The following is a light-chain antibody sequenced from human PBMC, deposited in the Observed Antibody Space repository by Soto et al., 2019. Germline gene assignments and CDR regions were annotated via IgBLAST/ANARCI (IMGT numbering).Light chain of an antibody. J-gene: IGKJ5*01. CDR3: MQALQSLT. V-gene: IGKV2-28*01. CDR2: FGS. CDR1: HSLLYNNTYNY. Sequence: EIVMTQSPLALPFTPGEGASISLRSSHSLLYNNTYNYLDWYVQKPGQSPKLLIYFGSNRAPGVPDRFSGSGSGTDFTLKINRVEAEDVGTYYCMQALQSLTFGQGTRLEIK.